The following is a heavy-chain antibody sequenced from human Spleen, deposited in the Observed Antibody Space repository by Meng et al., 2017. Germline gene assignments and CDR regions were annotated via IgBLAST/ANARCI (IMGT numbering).Heavy chain of an antibody. Sequence: EVQLVESGGGLGQPGGSLRLSCEASGSTFSNYWMHWMRQAPGKGLVWWVSGIKYDGSSPTYADSVKGRFTISRDNAKNTLFLQMNDLRAEDTGIYYCSREITVAGFDPWGQGTLVTVSS. CDR2: IKYDGSSP. J-gene: IGHJ5*02. CDR3: SREITVAGFDP. D-gene: IGHD6-19*01. CDR1: GSTFSNYW. V-gene: IGHV3-74*01.